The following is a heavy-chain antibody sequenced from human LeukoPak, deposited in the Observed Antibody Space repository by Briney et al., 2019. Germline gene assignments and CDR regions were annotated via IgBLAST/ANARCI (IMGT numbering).Heavy chain of an antibody. D-gene: IGHD3-10*01. CDR3: ARSYGSGSYYNAWFDP. CDR2: IYHSGST. J-gene: IGHJ5*02. Sequence: SGTLSLTCAVYGGSISSSNWWSWVRQPPGKGLEWIGEIYHSGSTNYNPSLKSRVTISVDKSKNQFSLKLSSVTAADTAVYYCARSYGSGSYYNAWFDPWGQGTLVTVSS. V-gene: IGHV4-4*02. CDR1: GGSISSSNW.